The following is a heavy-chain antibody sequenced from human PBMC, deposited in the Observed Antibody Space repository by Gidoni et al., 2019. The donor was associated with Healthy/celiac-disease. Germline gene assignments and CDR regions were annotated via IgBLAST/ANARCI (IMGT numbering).Heavy chain of an antibody. V-gene: IGHV4-59*01. Sequence: QVQLQESIPGLVKPSETLSITCTVSGGPISSYYWSWIRQPPGKGLELIGYIYYSGSTNYNPSLKSRVTISVDTSKNQFSLKLSSVTAADTAVYYCARDPHRYDRGDIWGQGTMVTVSS. J-gene: IGHJ3*02. CDR2: IYYSGST. D-gene: IGHD3-10*02. CDR1: GGPISSYY. CDR3: ARDPHRYDRGDI.